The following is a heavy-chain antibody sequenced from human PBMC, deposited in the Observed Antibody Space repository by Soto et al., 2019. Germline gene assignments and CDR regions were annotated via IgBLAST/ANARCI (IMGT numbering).Heavy chain of an antibody. J-gene: IGHJ6*02. Sequence: PLQTLSRTCAISGDSVSSNSAAWNWIRQSPSRGLEWLGRTYYRSKWYNDYAVSVKSRITINPDTSKNQFSLQLNSVTPEDTALYYCAKEQWLPENYYYGLDVWGQGTTVTVSS. CDR3: AKEQWLPENYYYGLDV. D-gene: IGHD6-19*01. CDR1: GDSVSSNSAA. CDR2: TYYRSKWYN. V-gene: IGHV6-1*01.